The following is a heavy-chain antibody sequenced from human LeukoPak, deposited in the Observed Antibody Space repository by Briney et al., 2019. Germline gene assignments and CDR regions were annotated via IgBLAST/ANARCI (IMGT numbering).Heavy chain of an antibody. J-gene: IGHJ5*02. CDR2: IRAYNGNT. D-gene: IGHD1-14*01. Sequence: GASVKDSFKSSGYTFTSYGISWVRQAPGQGLEWMGCIRAYNGNTNYAQKLQGRVTMNTDTSTSTAYMEPRSLRSDYTAVYYCAREAPSGATGPWGQGTLVTVSS. V-gene: IGHV1-18*01. CDR3: AREAPSGATGP. CDR1: GYTFTSYG.